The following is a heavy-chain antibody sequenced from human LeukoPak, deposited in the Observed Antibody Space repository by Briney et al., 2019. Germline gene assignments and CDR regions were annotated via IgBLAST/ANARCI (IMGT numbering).Heavy chain of an antibody. J-gene: IGHJ6*03. D-gene: IGHD2-2*02. CDR3: ARVHRQLLYVMNYHYMDV. V-gene: IGHV1-2*02. CDR2: INPNSGGT. CDR1: GYSFTGYY. Sequence: ASVKVSCKASGYSFTGYYMHLVRQAPGQGLEWMGWINPNSGGTNYAQKFQGRVTMTRDTSISTAYLELRRLRSDDTAVYYCARVHRQLLYVMNYHYMDVWGKGTTVTVSS.